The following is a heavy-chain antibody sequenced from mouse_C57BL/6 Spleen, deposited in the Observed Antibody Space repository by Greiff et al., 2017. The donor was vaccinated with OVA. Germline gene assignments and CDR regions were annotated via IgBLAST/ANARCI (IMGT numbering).Heavy chain of an antibody. CDR3: TRRAYGNYYAMDY. CDR1: GYTFTDYE. V-gene: IGHV1-15*01. Sequence: VQLQQSGAELVRPGASVTLSCKASGYTFTDYEMHWVKQTPVHGLEWIGAIDPETGGTAYNQKFKGKAILTADKSSSTAYMELRSLTSEDSAVYYCTRRAYGNYYAMDYWGQGTSVTVSS. D-gene: IGHD2-1*01. J-gene: IGHJ4*01. CDR2: IDPETGGT.